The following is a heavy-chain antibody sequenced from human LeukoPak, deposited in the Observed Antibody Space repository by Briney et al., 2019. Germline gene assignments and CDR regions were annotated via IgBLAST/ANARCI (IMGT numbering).Heavy chain of an antibody. CDR1: GYTFTGYY. CDR3: ARVGDGYNYGFFDY. D-gene: IGHD5-24*01. J-gene: IGHJ4*02. V-gene: IGHV1-2*02. CDR2: INPNSGGT. Sequence: ASVKVSCKASGYTFTGYYMHWVRQAPGQGLEWMGWINPNSGGTNYAQKFQGRVTMTSDTSISTAYMELSRLRSDDTAVYYCARVGDGYNYGFFDYWGQGTLVTVSS.